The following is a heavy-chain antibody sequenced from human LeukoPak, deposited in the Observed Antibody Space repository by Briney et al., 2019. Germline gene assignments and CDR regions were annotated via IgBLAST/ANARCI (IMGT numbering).Heavy chain of an antibody. Sequence: GGSLRLSCVASGFTFSTYAMSWVRQVPGRGLEWVSSISFSGGTTFYADSVKGRFTISRDNSKNTLFLQMNSLRADDTALYYCVKDHSGIWYFGEWGQGTLVTVSS. CDR2: ISFSGGTT. J-gene: IGHJ4*02. CDR3: VKDHSGIWYFGE. CDR1: GFTFSTYA. D-gene: IGHD3-16*01. V-gene: IGHV3-23*01.